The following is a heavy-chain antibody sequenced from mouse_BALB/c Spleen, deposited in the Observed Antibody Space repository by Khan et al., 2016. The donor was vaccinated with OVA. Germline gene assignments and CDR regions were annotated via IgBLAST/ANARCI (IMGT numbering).Heavy chain of an antibody. CDR1: GYSITSDYA. CDR2: ISYSGST. CDR3: ARDYGSSYYYFDD. V-gene: IGHV3-2*02. D-gene: IGHD1-1*01. J-gene: IGHJ2*01. Sequence: EVKLEESGPGLVKPSQSLSLTCTVTGYSITSDYAWNWIRQFPGNKLEWMGYISYSGSTSYNPSLKSRISITRDTSKNQFFLQLNSVTTEDTATYYCARDYGSSYYYFDDWGQGTTLTVSS.